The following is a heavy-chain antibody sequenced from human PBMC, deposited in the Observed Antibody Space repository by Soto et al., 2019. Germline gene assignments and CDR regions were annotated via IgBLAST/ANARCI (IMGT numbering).Heavy chain of an antibody. D-gene: IGHD2-15*01. Sequence: EVQLVESGGGLVKPGRSLRLSCTASGFTFGDYAMSWFRQAPGKGLEWVGFIRSKAYGGTTEYAASVKGRFTISRDDSKSIAYLQMNSLKTEDTAVYYCTREGGYCSGGSCLDAFDIWGQGTMVTVSS. CDR3: TREGGYCSGGSCLDAFDI. CDR1: GFTFGDYA. V-gene: IGHV3-49*05. CDR2: IRSKAYGGTT. J-gene: IGHJ3*02.